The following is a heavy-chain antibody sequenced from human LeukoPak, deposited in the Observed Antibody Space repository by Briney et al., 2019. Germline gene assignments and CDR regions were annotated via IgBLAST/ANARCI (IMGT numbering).Heavy chain of an antibody. J-gene: IGHJ4*02. V-gene: IGHV3-23*01. Sequence: PGGSLRLSCAASGFTFSSFAMSWVRQAPGKGLEWVSVISGSGGTTYYAESVKGRFTISRDNSKSTLYLQINSLRAEDTAVYYCAKDFYSSGTVRPLSFDYWGQGTLVTVST. D-gene: IGHD6-19*01. CDR3: AKDFYSSGTVRPLSFDY. CDR2: ISGSGGTT. CDR1: GFTFSSFA.